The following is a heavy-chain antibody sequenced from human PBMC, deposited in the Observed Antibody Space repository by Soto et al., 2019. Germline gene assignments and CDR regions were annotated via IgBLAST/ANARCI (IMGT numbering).Heavy chain of an antibody. CDR2: ISSSGSTI. D-gene: IGHD5-18*01. J-gene: IGHJ4*02. CDR3: ARDRRSYSYGPFDY. V-gene: IGHV3-48*03. Sequence: PGGSLRLSCAASGFTFSSYEMNWVRQAPGKGLEWVSYISSSGSTIYYADSVKGRFTISRDNAKNSLYLQMNSLRAEDTAVYYCARDRRSYSYGPFDYWGQGTLVTVS. CDR1: GFTFSSYE.